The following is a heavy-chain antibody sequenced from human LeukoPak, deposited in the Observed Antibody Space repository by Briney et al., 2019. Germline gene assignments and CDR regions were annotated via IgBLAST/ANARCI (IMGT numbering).Heavy chain of an antibody. Sequence: SETLSLTCTVSGGSISSSSYYWGWIRQPPGKVLEWIGSVHYSGTAYYNPSLRSRVTISLDASKNQFSVRLTSLNAADTAVYFCARDSPEGTYAFDNWGQGTLVTVSS. J-gene: IGHJ4*02. CDR1: GGSISSSSYY. V-gene: IGHV4-39*07. D-gene: IGHD3-16*01. CDR2: VHYSGTA. CDR3: ARDSPEGTYAFDN.